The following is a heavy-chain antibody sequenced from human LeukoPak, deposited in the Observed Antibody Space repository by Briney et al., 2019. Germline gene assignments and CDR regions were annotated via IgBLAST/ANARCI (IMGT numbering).Heavy chain of an antibody. Sequence: GGALRLSCAASGFIFSDFSMSWVRQAPRKGLEWGSTIRANGRDTYYADSVKGRFTISRDNSKNTLYLEMNSLRAVDTAVYYCAKGGYTTWFAPWGQGTLVTVSS. D-gene: IGHD2-15*01. V-gene: IGHV3-23*01. CDR3: AKGGYTTWFAP. CDR1: GFIFSDFS. CDR2: IRANGRDT. J-gene: IGHJ5*02.